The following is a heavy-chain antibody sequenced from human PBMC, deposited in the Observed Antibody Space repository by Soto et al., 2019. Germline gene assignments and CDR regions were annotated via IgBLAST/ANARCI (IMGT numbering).Heavy chain of an antibody. V-gene: IGHV3-33*01. CDR3: ARAVYGSGSYADY. J-gene: IGHJ4*02. CDR2: IWYDGSNK. Sequence: GGYLRLSCAASGFTFNNYAIHWVRQAPGKGLEWVAIIWYDGSNKYYADSVKGRFTISRDNSKNTLYLQMNSLRVEDTAVYYCARAVYGSGSYADYWGQGT. D-gene: IGHD3-10*01. CDR1: GFTFNNYA.